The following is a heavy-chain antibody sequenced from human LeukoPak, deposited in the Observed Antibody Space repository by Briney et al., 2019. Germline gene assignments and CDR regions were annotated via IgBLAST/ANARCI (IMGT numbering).Heavy chain of an antibody. J-gene: IGHJ4*02. CDR1: GYTFTDYY. Sequence: GASVKVSCKASGYTFTDYYIPWVRHAPGQGLEWMGWIHSNSGGTTYAQKFQGRVTMTRDTSISTINMELSSLASDDTAVYYCSREDYWGPGTLVTVSS. V-gene: IGHV1-2*02. CDR2: IHSNSGGT. CDR3: SREDY.